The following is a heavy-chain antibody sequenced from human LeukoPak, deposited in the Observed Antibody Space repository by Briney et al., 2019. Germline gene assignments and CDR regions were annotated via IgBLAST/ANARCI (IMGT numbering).Heavy chain of an antibody. Sequence: ASVKVSCKASGCTFTGYYMHWVRQAPGQGLEWMGWINPNSGGTNYAQKFQGRVTMTRDTSISTAYMELSRLRSDDTAVYYCARDSFQLRYSGYDFVDYWGQGTLVTVSS. CDR3: ARDSFQLRYSGYDFVDY. V-gene: IGHV1-2*02. CDR2: INPNSGGT. CDR1: GCTFTGYY. J-gene: IGHJ4*02. D-gene: IGHD5-12*01.